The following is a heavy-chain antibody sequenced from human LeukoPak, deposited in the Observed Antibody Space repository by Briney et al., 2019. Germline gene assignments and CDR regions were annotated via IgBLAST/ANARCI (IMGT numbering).Heavy chain of an antibody. V-gene: IGHV3-48*04. Sequence: PGGSLRLSCAASGFTFSSYSMNWVRQAPGKGLEWVSYISSSGSTIYYADSVKGRFTISRDNAKNSLYLQMNSLRAEDTAVYYCARDHSIFGVVISDAFDIWGQGTMVTVSS. CDR1: GFTFSSYS. J-gene: IGHJ3*02. CDR3: ARDHSIFGVVISDAFDI. CDR2: ISSSGSTI. D-gene: IGHD3-3*02.